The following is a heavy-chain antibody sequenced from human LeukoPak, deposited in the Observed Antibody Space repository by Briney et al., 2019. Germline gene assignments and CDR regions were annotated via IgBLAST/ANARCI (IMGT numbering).Heavy chain of an antibody. V-gene: IGHV3-30*18. CDR3: AKAKVPAAITSWFDP. CDR1: GFTFSSYG. D-gene: IGHD2-2*01. J-gene: IGHJ5*02. Sequence: PGGSLRLSCAASGFTFSSYGMHWVRQAPGKGLEWVAVISYDGSNKYYADSVKGRFTISRDNSKNTLYLQMNSLRAEDTAVYYCAKAKVPAAITSWFDPWGQGTLVTVSS. CDR2: ISYDGSNK.